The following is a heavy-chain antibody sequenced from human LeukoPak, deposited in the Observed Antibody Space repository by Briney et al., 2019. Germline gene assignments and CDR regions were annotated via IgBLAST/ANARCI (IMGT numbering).Heavy chain of an antibody. Sequence: SETLSLTCTVSGGSISSYYWSWIRQPAGKGLEWIGRIYTSGSTNYNPSLKSRVTMSVDTSKNQFSLKLSSVTAADTAVYYCARGGKYYYGSGSSKIDYWGQGTLVTVSS. J-gene: IGHJ4*02. V-gene: IGHV4-4*07. CDR1: GGSISSYY. D-gene: IGHD3-10*01. CDR2: IYTSGST. CDR3: ARGGKYYYGSGSSKIDY.